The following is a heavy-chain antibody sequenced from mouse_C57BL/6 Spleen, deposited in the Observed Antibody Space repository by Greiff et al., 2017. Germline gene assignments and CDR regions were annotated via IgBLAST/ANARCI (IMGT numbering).Heavy chain of an antibody. V-gene: IGHV14-4*01. Sequence: VQLQQSGAELVRPGASVKLSCTASGFNINDDYMHWVKQRPEQGLEWIGWIDPENGDTEYASKFQGKATITAATSSNTAYLQLSSLTSEDTAVYYCTTGGSGYWGKGTTLTVAS. CDR3: TTGGSGY. J-gene: IGHJ2*01. D-gene: IGHD3-1*01. CDR2: IDPENGDT. CDR1: GFNINDDY.